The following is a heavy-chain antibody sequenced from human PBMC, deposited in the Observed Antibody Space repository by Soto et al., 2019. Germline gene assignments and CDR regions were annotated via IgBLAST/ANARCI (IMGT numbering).Heavy chain of an antibody. CDR1: GFTFSSYA. CDR3: AKDRTSYYYDSSAYYLCDY. D-gene: IGHD3-22*01. J-gene: IGHJ4*02. CDR2: ISAGGGST. V-gene: IGHV3-23*01. Sequence: GGSLRLSCAASGFTFSSYAMSWVRQAPGKGLEWVSSISAGGGSTYYADSVKGRFTISRDNSKNTLFLQMNSLRAEDTAVFYCAKDRTSYYYDSSAYYLCDYWGQGALATVSS.